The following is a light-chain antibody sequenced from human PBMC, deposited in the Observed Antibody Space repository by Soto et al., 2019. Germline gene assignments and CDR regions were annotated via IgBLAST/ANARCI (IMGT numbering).Light chain of an antibody. CDR1: QSVTTQ. V-gene: IGKV3-20*01. CDR2: GAS. CDR3: QQYGGSTRT. J-gene: IGKJ1*01. Sequence: IVLTQSPGTLSLSPGERATLSCRASQSVTTQLAWYQQKPGQAPRLIIHGASSRATGVPDRITGSGSGTDFTLCISRLEPEDFAVYYCQQYGGSTRTFGQGTKVEIK.